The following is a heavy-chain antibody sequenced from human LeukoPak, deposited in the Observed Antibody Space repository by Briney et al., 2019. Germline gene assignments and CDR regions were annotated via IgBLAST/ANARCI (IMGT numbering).Heavy chain of an antibody. CDR2: TTSTSSYI. D-gene: IGHD1-26*01. CDR3: ARDPYSGNYGNYYYYYTDV. J-gene: IGHJ6*03. Sequence: PGGSLRLSCAASGFTFSNYNMNWVRQAPGKGLEWVSSTTSTSSYIYYADSVKGRFTISRDNAKNSLYLQMNSLRAEDTALYFCARDPYSGNYGNYYYYYTDVWGKGTTVTISS. V-gene: IGHV3-21*01. CDR1: GFTFSNYN.